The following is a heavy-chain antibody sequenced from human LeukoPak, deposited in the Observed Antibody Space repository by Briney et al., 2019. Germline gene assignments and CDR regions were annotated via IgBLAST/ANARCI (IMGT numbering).Heavy chain of an antibody. CDR3: ARKSSSWYVANLDY. D-gene: IGHD6-13*01. J-gene: IGHJ4*02. Sequence: SETLSLTCTVSGGSISSGGYYWSWIRQPPGKGLEWIGYIYHSGSTYYNPSLKSRVTISVDRSKNQFSLKLSSVTAADTAVYYCARKSSSWYVANLDYWGQGTLVTVSS. CDR1: GGSISSGGYY. V-gene: IGHV4-30-2*01. CDR2: IYHSGST.